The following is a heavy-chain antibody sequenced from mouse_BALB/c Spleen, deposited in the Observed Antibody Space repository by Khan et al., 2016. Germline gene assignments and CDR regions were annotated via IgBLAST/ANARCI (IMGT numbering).Heavy chain of an antibody. V-gene: IGHV14-3*02. CDR2: IDPANGTT. CDR1: GFNIKDTY. D-gene: IGHD2-4*01. CDR3: ARSPYDYDVGFAY. Sequence: VQLQQSGAELVKPGASVKLSCTASGFNIKDTYMHWVKQRPGQGLEWIGRIDPANGTTKYDPKFQGKATITADTSYNTDSLQLSSLTSEDTAVYYCARSPYDYDVGFAYWGQGTLGTVSA. J-gene: IGHJ3*01.